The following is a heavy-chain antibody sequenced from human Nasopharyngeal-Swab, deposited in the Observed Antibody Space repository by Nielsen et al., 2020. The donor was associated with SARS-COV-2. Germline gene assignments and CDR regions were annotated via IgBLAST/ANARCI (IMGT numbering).Heavy chain of an antibody. V-gene: IGHV3-30*18. CDR1: GFTFSSYG. J-gene: IGHJ6*02. CDR3: ANLESSGSGSYYQSTDV. CDR2: ISYDGSNK. D-gene: IGHD3-10*01. Sequence: GGSLRLSCAASGFTFSSYGMHWVRQAPGKGLEWVAVISYDGSNKYYADSVKGRFTISRDNSKNTLYLQMNSLRAEDTAVYYCANLESSGSGSYYQSTDVWGQGTTVTVSS.